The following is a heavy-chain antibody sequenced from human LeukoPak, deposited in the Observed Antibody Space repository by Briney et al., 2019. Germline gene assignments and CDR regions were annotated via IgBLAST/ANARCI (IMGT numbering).Heavy chain of an antibody. D-gene: IGHD2-15*01. Sequence: GGSLRLSCAASGFTFSSYGMHWVRQAPGKGPEWVAVISYDGSNKYYADSVKGRFTISRDNSKNTLYLQMNSLRAEDTAVYYCARDFGYCSGGSCFYYYYMDVWGKGTTVTISS. CDR3: ARDFGYCSGGSCFYYYYMDV. V-gene: IGHV3-30*03. J-gene: IGHJ6*03. CDR2: ISYDGSNK. CDR1: GFTFSSYG.